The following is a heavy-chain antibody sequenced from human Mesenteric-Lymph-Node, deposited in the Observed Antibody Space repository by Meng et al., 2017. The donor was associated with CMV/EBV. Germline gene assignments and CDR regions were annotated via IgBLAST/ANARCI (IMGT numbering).Heavy chain of an antibody. CDR1: GFTFRCFV. Sequence: GESPKIPCAAPGFTFRCFVMSLVRPAPGKGPEWVSAISGSGGSTYYADSGKGRFPISRDNSKNTLYQQMNSLRAEDTAVYYCAKLVSFGVDSRRDVWGQGTTVTVSS. V-gene: IGHV3-23*01. J-gene: IGHJ6*02. CDR2: ISGSGGST. CDR3: AKLVSFGVDSRRDV. D-gene: IGHD3-3*01.